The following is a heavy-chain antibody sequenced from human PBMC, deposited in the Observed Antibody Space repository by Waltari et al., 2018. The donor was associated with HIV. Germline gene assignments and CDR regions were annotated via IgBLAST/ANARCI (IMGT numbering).Heavy chain of an antibody. Sequence: QVQLVQSGAVVKKPGASVKVSCKTSGYTFRDNYIHWMRQAPGQGPEWMGWINPNSGGTNYAQRFQDRVTLTRDTHISTVFMDLSRLASDDTAVYYCARVPQGRLGELSTYYLDYWGQGSLVIVSS. CDR2: INPNSGGT. J-gene: IGHJ4*02. D-gene: IGHD3-16*01. CDR1: GYTFRDNY. CDR3: ARVPQGRLGELSTYYLDY. V-gene: IGHV1-2*02.